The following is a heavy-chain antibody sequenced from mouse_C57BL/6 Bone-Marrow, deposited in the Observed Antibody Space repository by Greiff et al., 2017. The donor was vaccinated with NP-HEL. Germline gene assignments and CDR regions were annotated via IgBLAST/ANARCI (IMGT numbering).Heavy chain of an antibody. CDR1: GFNIKNTY. J-gene: IGHJ4*01. V-gene: IGHV14-3*01. D-gene: IGHD2-5*01. Sequence: LVESVAELVRPGASVKLSCTASGFNIKNTYMHWVKQRPEQGLEWIGRIDPANGNTKYAPKFQGKATITADTSSNTAYLQLSSLTSEDTAIYYCASYSNYVKYYAMDYWGQGTSVTVSS. CDR2: IDPANGNT. CDR3: ASYSNYVKYYAMDY.